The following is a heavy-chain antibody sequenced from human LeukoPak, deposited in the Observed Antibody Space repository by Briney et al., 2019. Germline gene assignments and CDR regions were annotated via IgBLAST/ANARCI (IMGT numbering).Heavy chain of an antibody. J-gene: IGHJ6*03. V-gene: IGHV4-59*01. Sequence: SETLSLACTVSDDSITMYYWTWIRQPPGKGLEWIGYVDHTGSTKFNPSLNGRVSISRDTSNNFFSLRLRSVTAADTAVYFCARGRVSSSTWYSTYYYFFYMDFWGKGTTVTVSS. D-gene: IGHD4-11*01. CDR3: ARGRVSSSTWYSTYYYFFYMDF. CDR1: DDSITMYY. CDR2: VDHTGST.